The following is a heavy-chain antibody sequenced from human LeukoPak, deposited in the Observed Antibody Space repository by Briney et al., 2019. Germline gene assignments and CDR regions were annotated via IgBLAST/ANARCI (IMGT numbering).Heavy chain of an antibody. CDR1: GFTFSSYA. V-gene: IGHV3-23*01. CDR3: AKISSTGWLDTYYFDY. D-gene: IGHD2-2*01. Sequence: GGSLRLSCAASGFTFSSYAMSWVRQVPGKGLEWVSAISGSGGSTYYADSVKGRFTISRDNSKNTLYLQMNSLRAEDTAVYYCAKISSTGWLDTYYFDYWGQGTLVTVSS. CDR2: ISGSGGST. J-gene: IGHJ4*02.